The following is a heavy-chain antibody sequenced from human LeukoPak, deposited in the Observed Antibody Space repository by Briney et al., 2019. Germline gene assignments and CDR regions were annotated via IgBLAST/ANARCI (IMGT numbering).Heavy chain of an antibody. CDR3: ATQNFDY. CDR1: GFTFSSYA. CDR2: ISDSGGST. V-gene: IGHV3-23*01. Sequence: GGSLRLSCAASGFTFSSYAMSWVRQAPGQGLEWVCTISDSGGSTYYADSVKGRFTLSRDNSKSTLSLQMNSLRADATAVSYCATQNFDYWGQGTLVTVSS. J-gene: IGHJ4*02.